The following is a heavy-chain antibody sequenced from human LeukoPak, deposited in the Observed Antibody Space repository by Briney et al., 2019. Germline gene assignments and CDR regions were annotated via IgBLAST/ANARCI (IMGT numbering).Heavy chain of an antibody. J-gene: IGHJ1*01. V-gene: IGHV3-9*01. CDR2: INWNNDGI. Sequence: GTSLRLSCVASGFTFADHAMHWVRRALGQGLEWVTGINWNNDGIVYAASVKGRFTVSRDNAKNTLYLQMNGLRPEDTAFYYCARDDYNTLGYNFHHWGQGTLVTVSS. CDR1: GFTFADHA. D-gene: IGHD1-1*01. CDR3: ARDDYNTLGYNFHH.